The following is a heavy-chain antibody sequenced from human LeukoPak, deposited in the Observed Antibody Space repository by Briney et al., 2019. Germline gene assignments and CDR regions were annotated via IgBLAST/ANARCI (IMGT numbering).Heavy chain of an antibody. D-gene: IGHD2-15*01. J-gene: IGHJ1*01. V-gene: IGHV4-59*01. Sequence: SETLSLTCSVSGGSISSYYWTWIRQAPGKGLEWIGSIYYSGSTNYNPSLKSRVTLSLDTSNNQFSLNLNSVTAADTAVYYCAREPRRYCSGGSCYPGRYFQHWGQGTLVTVSS. CDR3: AREPRRYCSGGSCYPGRYFQH. CDR2: IYYSGST. CDR1: GGSISSYY.